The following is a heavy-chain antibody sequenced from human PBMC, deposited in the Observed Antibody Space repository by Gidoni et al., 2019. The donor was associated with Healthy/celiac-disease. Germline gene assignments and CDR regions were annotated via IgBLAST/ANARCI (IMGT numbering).Heavy chain of an antibody. CDR2: VDPEDGET. CDR1: GYTFTDYY. D-gene: IGHD4-4*01. J-gene: IGHJ6*02. V-gene: IGHV1-69-2*01. Sequence: EVQLVQPGAEVKKTGATVKISCKISGYTFTDYYMHCVQQAPGKGLEWMGLVDPEDGETIYAEKFHGRVTITADTSTDTAYMELSSLRSEEPAVYYCATDHSAVGMDVWGQGTTVTVSS. CDR3: ATDHSAVGMDV.